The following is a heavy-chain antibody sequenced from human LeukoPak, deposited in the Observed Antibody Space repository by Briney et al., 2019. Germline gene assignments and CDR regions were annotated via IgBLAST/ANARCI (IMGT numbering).Heavy chain of an antibody. J-gene: IGHJ4*02. CDR3: AGQVGYLDY. V-gene: IGHV4-61*02. CDR1: GGSVSSGSYF. D-gene: IGHD1-26*01. CDR2: ISTSGST. Sequence: SQTLSLTCTVSGGSVSSGSYFWSWIRQPAGKGLEWIGRISTSGSTNYNPSLKSRVTISRDTSKNQFSLKLSTVTAADTAVYYCAGQVGYLDYWGQGTLVTVSS.